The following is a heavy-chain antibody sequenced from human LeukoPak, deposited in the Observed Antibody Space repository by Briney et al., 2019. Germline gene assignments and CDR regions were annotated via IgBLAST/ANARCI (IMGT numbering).Heavy chain of an antibody. CDR2: ISSSSSTI. V-gene: IGHV3-48*01. Sequence: GGSLRLSCAASGFTFSSYSMNWVRQAPGEGRGWVSYISSSSSTIYDADAVKGRFTISRDKAKNSLYLQINSRRAEDTAVYYCARDEVGATDYWGQGTLVTVSS. D-gene: IGHD1-26*01. CDR3: ARDEVGATDY. CDR1: GFTFSSYS. J-gene: IGHJ4*02.